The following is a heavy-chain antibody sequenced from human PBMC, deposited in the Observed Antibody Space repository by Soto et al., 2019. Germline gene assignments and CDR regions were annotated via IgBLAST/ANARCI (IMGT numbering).Heavy chain of an antibody. V-gene: IGHV3-23*01. J-gene: IGHJ4*02. Sequence: EVHLLESGGNVVKPGGSLRLSCAASGFTFSSYAMNWVRQAPGKGLEWVSSISANGRNTYYADSVKGRFTISRDRSKNTLYLQLDSLRVEDTAMYGCARDLSSLGWLALGANFDSWGQGTLVTVSS. D-gene: IGHD5-18*01. CDR3: ARDLSSLGWLALGANFDS. CDR2: ISANGRNT. CDR1: GFTFSSYA.